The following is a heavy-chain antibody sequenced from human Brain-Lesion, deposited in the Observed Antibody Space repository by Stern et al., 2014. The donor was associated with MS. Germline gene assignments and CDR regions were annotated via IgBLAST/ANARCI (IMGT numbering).Heavy chain of an antibody. CDR3: ASGYRIFDY. D-gene: IGHD5-18*01. CDR2: IHPSGSA. J-gene: IGHJ4*02. CDR1: GGSISSGSDY. V-gene: IGHV4-61*02. Sequence: QLQLQESGPGLVKPSQTLSLTCTVSGGSISSGSDYWSWIRQPVGKGLEWIGRIHPSGSAFYTPSLKRRVTISTDTSMTQFSLELNSATAADTAIYYCASGYRIFDYWGQGILVTVSS.